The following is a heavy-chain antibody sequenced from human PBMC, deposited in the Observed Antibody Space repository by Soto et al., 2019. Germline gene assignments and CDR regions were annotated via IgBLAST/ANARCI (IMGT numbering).Heavy chain of an antibody. Sequence: ASVKVSCKASGYTFTSYGISWVRQAPGQGLEWMGRIIPILGIANYAQKFQGRVTITADKSTSTAYMELSSLRSEDTAVYYCARAYYYYDSSGYYQPGGFDYWGQGTLVTVSS. J-gene: IGHJ4*02. CDR2: IIPILGIA. CDR1: GYTFTSYG. D-gene: IGHD3-22*01. V-gene: IGHV1-69*04. CDR3: ARAYYYYDSSGYYQPGGFDY.